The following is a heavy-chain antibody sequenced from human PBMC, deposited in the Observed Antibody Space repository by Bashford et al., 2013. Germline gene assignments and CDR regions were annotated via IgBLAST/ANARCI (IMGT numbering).Heavy chain of an antibody. CDR3: AREPRRLLEIYWYFDL. J-gene: IGHJ2*01. D-gene: IGHD3-10*01. V-gene: IGHV3-48*03. Sequence: VRQAPGKGLEWVSYISSSGSTIYYADSVKGRFTISRDNAKNSLYLQMNSLRAEDTAVYYCAREPRRLLEIYWYFDLVGPWHPGHRLL. CDR2: ISSSGSTI.